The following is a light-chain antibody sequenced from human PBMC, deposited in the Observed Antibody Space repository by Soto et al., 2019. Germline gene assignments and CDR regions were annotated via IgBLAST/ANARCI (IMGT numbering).Light chain of an antibody. CDR2: GAS. J-gene: IGKJ1*01. Sequence: EIVMTQSPATLSVSPGERATLSCRASQSVSSNLAWYQQKPGQAPRPLFYGASTRATGIPASFSGSGSGTEFTLPISSLQPEDYAVYYCQQYNNCTPWTFGQGTKVDIK. CDR1: QSVSSN. CDR3: QQYNNCTPWT. V-gene: IGKV3-15*01.